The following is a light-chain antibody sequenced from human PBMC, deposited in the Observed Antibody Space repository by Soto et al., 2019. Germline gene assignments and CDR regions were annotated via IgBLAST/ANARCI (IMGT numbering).Light chain of an antibody. CDR3: LSFTSSFTYI. CDR1: SSYVGGYNY. CDR2: EVT. V-gene: IGLV2-14*01. Sequence: QSVLTQPASVSGSPGQSITISCTGTSSYVGGYNYVSWYQHHPGKAPKLMIYEVTNRPSGVSIRFSGSKSGTTASLTISGLQAEDEADYYCLSFTSSFTYIFGTGTKVTVL. J-gene: IGLJ1*01.